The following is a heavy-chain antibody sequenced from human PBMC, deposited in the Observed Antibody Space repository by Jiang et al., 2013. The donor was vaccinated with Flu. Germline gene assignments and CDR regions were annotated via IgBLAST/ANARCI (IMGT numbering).Heavy chain of an antibody. CDR2: IIYSGTT. CDR3: HQRLDFYYGVEV. Sequence: PGLVKPSETLSLTCTVSGGSISSGSYSWGWVRQPPGKGLEWIGNIIYSGTTYYNPSLKSRVTISVDTSKSQFSLRLNSVSAADTAVYYCHQRLDFYYGVEVWGQGTTVIVSS. J-gene: IGHJ6*02. CDR1: GGSISSGSYS. V-gene: IGHV4-39*01. D-gene: IGHD6-25*01.